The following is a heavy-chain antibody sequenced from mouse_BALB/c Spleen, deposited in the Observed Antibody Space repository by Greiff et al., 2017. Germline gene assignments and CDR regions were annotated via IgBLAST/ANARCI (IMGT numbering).Heavy chain of an antibody. Sequence: QVQLQQSGAELMKPGASVKISCKATGYTFSSYWIEWVKQRPGHGLEWIGEILPGSGSTNYNEKFKGKATFTADTSSNTAYMQLSSLTSEDSAVYYCARGGYYTYYAMDDWGQGTSVTVSS. CDR2: ILPGSGST. J-gene: IGHJ4*01. D-gene: IGHD2-3*01. CDR3: ARGGYYTYYAMDD. V-gene: IGHV1-9*01. CDR1: GYTFSSYW.